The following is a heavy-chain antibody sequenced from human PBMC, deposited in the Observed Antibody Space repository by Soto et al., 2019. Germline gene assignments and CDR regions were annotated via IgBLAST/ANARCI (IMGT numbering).Heavy chain of an antibody. D-gene: IGHD2-2*01. V-gene: IGHV4-59*11. Sequence: QVQLQESGPGLVQPSETLSLTCSVSGVSTSNHYWTWIRKPPGQGPEWIGCIYYRGTTNYNASLNSRITISIDTSKNQFSLRLTSVTTADTAVYYCARGGGSPYHDHEFDYWGQGILVTVSS. CDR2: IYYRGTT. J-gene: IGHJ4*02. CDR3: ARGGGSPYHDHEFDY. CDR1: GVSTSNHY.